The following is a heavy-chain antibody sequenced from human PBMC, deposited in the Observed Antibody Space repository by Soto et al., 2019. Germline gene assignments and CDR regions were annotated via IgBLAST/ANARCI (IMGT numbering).Heavy chain of an antibody. D-gene: IGHD6-19*01. CDR3: ARDSTVAGKTYYYYGMDV. CDR1: GDSVSSNSAA. V-gene: IGHV6-1*01. CDR2: TYYRSKWYN. Sequence: SQTLSLTCAISGDSVSSNSAAWNWIRQSPSRGLEWLGRTYYRSKWYNDYAVSVKSRITINPDTSKNQFSLQLNSVTPEDTAVYYCARDSTVAGKTYYYYGMDVWGQGTTVTVSS. J-gene: IGHJ6*02.